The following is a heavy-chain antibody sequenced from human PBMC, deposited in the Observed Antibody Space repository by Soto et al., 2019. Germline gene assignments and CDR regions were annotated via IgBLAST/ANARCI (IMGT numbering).Heavy chain of an antibody. Sequence: EVQLLESGGGLVQPGGSLRLSCAASGFTFSNYAMSWVRQAPGKGLDWVSTISGSGGSTYYADSVKGRFTVSRDNSKNTLYLQINSLRVEDTAIYYCAKRGRGAVAFYYWGQGTLVTVSS. D-gene: IGHD6-19*01. CDR2: ISGSGGST. V-gene: IGHV3-23*01. J-gene: IGHJ4*02. CDR1: GFTFSNYA. CDR3: AKRGRGAVAFYY.